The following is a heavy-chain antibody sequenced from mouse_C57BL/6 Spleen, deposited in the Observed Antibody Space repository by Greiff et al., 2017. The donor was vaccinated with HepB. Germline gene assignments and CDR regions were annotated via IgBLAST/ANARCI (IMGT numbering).Heavy chain of an antibody. CDR3: ARGTVVATRDYFDY. CDR1: GYTFTSYW. J-gene: IGHJ2*01. Sequence: VQLQQPGAELVKPGASVKLSCKASGYTFTSYWMHWVKQRPGQGLEWIGMIHPNSGSTNYNEKFKSKATLTVDKSSSTAYMQLSSLTSEDSAVYYCARGTVVATRDYFDYWGQGTTLTVSS. D-gene: IGHD1-1*01. CDR2: IHPNSGST. V-gene: IGHV1-64*01.